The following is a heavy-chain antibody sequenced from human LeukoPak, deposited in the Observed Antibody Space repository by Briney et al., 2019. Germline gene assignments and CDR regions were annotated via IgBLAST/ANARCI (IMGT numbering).Heavy chain of an antibody. D-gene: IGHD5-12*01. CDR2: IYSSGNT. V-gene: IGHV4-39*01. Sequence: SSETLSLTCAVSGASISSSNYYWGWVRQSPGKGLEWIGDIYSSGNTYYNASLKSRVTMYIDTSKNQFSLKLSSVTAADTAMYYCAKSNGYGLIDYWGQGTLVTVSS. CDR1: GASISSSNYY. CDR3: AKSNGYGLIDY. J-gene: IGHJ4*02.